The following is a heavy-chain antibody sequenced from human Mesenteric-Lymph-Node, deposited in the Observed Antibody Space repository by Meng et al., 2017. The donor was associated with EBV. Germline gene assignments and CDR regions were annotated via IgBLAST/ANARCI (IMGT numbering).Heavy chain of an antibody. CDR2: TSRTDGSA. V-gene: IGHV1-46*01. CDR1: GAFTGYY. CDR3: AREGGA. Sequence: QVQLGQSGAEVKTPGASVKVSCKASGAFTGYYIYRVRQAPGQGLEWMGMTSRTDGSATYAQKFQGRLTVTSDTSTTTAYMELSSLRSEDTAVYYCAREGGAWGQGTLVTVSS. J-gene: IGHJ5*02.